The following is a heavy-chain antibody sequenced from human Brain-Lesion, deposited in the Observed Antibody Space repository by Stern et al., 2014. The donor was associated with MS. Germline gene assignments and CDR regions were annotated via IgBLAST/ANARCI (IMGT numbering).Heavy chain of an antibody. Sequence: EVQLVESGGDLVQPGGSLRLSCAASGFNFTSYCMHWVRQFPGKGLFWVSQINRDGSDTSYADSVKGRFSISRDNIRNMLYLRMTSLRAEDTAVYYCARGVGDYWGQGARVTVSS. CDR3: ARGVGDY. V-gene: IGHV3-74*02. CDR2: INRDGSDT. D-gene: IGHD3-16*01. J-gene: IGHJ4*02. CDR1: GFNFTSYC.